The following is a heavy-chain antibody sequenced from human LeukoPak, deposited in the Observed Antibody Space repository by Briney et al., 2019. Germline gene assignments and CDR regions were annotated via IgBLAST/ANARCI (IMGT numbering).Heavy chain of an antibody. D-gene: IGHD2-8*01. CDR3: ARGRNNAWKTDY. Sequence: KPSETLSLTCVVSGDSSSNYYWNWFRQPPRKGLEWIGWISYTGTTNYNPSLKSRVSISIDTSKNQFSLELNSVTATDTAVYYCARGRNNAWKTDYWGQGTLVTVSP. CDR2: ISYTGTT. J-gene: IGHJ4*02. V-gene: IGHV4-59*01. CDR1: GDSSSNYY.